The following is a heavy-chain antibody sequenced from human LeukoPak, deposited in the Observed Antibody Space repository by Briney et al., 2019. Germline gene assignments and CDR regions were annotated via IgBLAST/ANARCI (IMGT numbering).Heavy chain of an antibody. CDR3: AKDFLPKYSSSYFDY. Sequence: PGGSLRLSCAASGFTFDDYGMSWVRQAPGKGLEWVSLISWDGGSTYYADSVKGRFTISRDNSKNSLYLQMNSLRAEDTALYYCAKDFLPKYSSSYFDYWGQGTLVTVSS. CDR2: ISWDGGST. V-gene: IGHV3-43D*03. CDR1: GFTFDDYG. J-gene: IGHJ4*02. D-gene: IGHD6-6*01.